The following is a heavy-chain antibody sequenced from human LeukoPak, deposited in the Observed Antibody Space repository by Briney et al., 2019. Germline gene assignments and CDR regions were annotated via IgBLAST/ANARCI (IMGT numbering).Heavy chain of an antibody. CDR3: TTRIWSGYYRSMPVDY. J-gene: IGHJ4*02. Sequence: PGGSLRLSCAASGFTFSSYAMSWVRQAPGKGLEWVSVIYSGGSTYYADSVKGRFTISRDNSKNTLYLQMNSLKTEDTAVYYCTTRIWSGYYRSMPVDYWGQGTLVTVSS. D-gene: IGHD3-3*01. V-gene: IGHV3-66*04. CDR2: IYSGGST. CDR1: GFTFSSYA.